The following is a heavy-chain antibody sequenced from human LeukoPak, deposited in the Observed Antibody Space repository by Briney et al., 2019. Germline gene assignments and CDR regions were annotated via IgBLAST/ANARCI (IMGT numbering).Heavy chain of an antibody. CDR2: INPSGGST. CDR1: GYTFTDNY. J-gene: IGHJ6*03. D-gene: IGHD1-7*01. CDR3: ATTDMELRGYYMDV. V-gene: IGHV1-46*01. Sequence: ASVKVSCKASGYTFTDNYIYWVRQAPGQGLEWMGMINPSGGSTNYAQKFQGRVTMSVDTSKNQFSLKLSSVTAADTAVYYCATTDMELRGYYMDVWGKGTTVTVSS.